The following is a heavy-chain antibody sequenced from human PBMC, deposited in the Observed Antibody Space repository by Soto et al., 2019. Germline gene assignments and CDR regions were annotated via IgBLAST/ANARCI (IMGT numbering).Heavy chain of an antibody. J-gene: IGHJ4*02. Sequence: QVQLQQWGAGLLKPSETLSLTCAVYGGSFSGYYWSWIRQPPRTGQEWIGEINHSGSTNYNQSLNGRVTLSVNTPKSQFSLKLTSETAADTAEYYCARGGFVLVPAAKRRGYYWGQGTLVTASS. CDR1: GGSFSGYY. D-gene: IGHD2-2*01. CDR3: ARGGFVLVPAAKRRGYY. CDR2: INHSGST. V-gene: IGHV4-34*01.